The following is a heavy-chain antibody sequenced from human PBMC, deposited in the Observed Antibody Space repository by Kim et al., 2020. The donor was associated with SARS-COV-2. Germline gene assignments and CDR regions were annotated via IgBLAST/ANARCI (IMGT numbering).Heavy chain of an antibody. J-gene: IGHJ6*02. V-gene: IGHV4-59*01. D-gene: IGHD3-10*01. CDR2: IYYSGST. CDR3: ARSYGSGSYYGAYYYYGMDV. CDR1: GGSISSYY. Sequence: SETLSLTCTVSGGSISSYYWSWIRQPPGKGLEWIGYIYYSGSTNYNPSLKSRVTISVDTSKNQFSLKLSSVTAADTAVYYCARSYGSGSYYGAYYYYGMDVWGQGTTVTVSS.